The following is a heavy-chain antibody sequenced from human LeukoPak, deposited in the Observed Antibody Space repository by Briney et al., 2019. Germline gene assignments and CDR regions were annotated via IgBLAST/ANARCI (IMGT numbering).Heavy chain of an antibody. CDR2: ISYDGSNK. V-gene: IGHV3-30*18. D-gene: IGHD4-17*01. CDR3: AKDDYGDYFDY. Sequence: AGGSLRLSCAVSGFTFSSYGMHWVRQAPGKGLERVAVISYDGSNKNYADSVKGRFTISRDNSKNTLYLQMNSLRAEDTAVYYCAKDDYGDYFDYWGQGTLVTVSS. J-gene: IGHJ4*02. CDR1: GFTFSSYG.